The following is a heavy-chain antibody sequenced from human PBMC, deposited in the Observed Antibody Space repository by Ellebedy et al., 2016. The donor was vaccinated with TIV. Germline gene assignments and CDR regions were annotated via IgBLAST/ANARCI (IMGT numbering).Heavy chain of an antibody. CDR2: AYWDDDN. CDR3: ARILWELPDY. Sequence: SGPTLVKPTQTLTLTCTFSGFPLITSGVGVAWIRQPPGKALEWLAFAYWDDDNRYNPFLKSRLTVTKDTSKNQVILTMTHMDPVDTATYFCARILWELPDYWGQGTLVTVSS. D-gene: IGHD1-26*01. J-gene: IGHJ4*02. V-gene: IGHV2-5*02. CDR1: GFPLITSGVG.